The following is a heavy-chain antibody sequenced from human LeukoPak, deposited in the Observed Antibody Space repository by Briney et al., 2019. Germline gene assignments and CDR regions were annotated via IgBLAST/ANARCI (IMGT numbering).Heavy chain of an antibody. CDR2: ISSSSSYI. V-gene: IGHV3-21*01. CDR3: ARERLGYCSSTGCYERSNWFDP. CDR1: GFTFSSYS. J-gene: IGHJ5*02. Sequence: GGSLRLSCAASGFTFSSYSMNWVRQAPGKGLEWVSSISSSSSYIYYADSVKGRFTISRDNAKNSLYLQMNSLRAEDTAVYYCARERLGYCSSTGCYERSNWFDPWGQGTLVTVSS. D-gene: IGHD2-2*01.